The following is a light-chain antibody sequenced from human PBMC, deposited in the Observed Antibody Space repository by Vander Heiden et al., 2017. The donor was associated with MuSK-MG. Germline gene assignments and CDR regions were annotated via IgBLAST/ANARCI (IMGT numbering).Light chain of an antibody. CDR2: WAS. V-gene: IGKV4-1*01. Sequence: DIVMTQSPDSLAVSLGERATINCKSSQSVLYSSNNKNYLAWYQQKPGQPPKLLIYWASTRESGVPDRFSGSGSGTDFTLTISSLQAEDVAVSYCQQYDYTPRTFGQGTKVEIK. J-gene: IGKJ1*01. CDR3: QQYDYTPRT. CDR1: QSVLYSSNNKNY.